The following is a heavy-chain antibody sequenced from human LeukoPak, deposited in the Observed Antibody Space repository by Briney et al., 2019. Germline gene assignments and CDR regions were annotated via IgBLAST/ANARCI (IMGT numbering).Heavy chain of an antibody. J-gene: IGHJ4*02. CDR1: GFIVSTYY. CDR2: IYSDGST. CDR3: ARDRYCTSTTCGGFFDY. Sequence: QPGGSLRLSCATSGFIVSTYYMSWVRQAPGKGLEWVSVIYSDGSTYYADSVKGRLTIFRDDSKNTLYLQVNSLRVEDTAVYYCARDRYCTSTTCGGFFDYWGQGTLVTVSS. V-gene: IGHV3-66*02. D-gene: IGHD2-2*01.